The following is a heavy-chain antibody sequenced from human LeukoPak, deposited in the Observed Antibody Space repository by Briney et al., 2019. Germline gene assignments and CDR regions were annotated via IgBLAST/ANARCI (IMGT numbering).Heavy chain of an antibody. CDR3: ARDSSGRFDP. CDR2: IYSGGST. Sequence: PGGSLRLSCAASGFTFSDYYMSWIRQAPGKGLEWVSVIYSGGSTYYADSVKGRFTISRHNSKNTLYLQMNSLRAEDTAVYYCARDSSGRFDPWGQGTLVTVSS. V-gene: IGHV3-53*04. J-gene: IGHJ5*02. D-gene: IGHD3-22*01. CDR1: GFTFSDYY.